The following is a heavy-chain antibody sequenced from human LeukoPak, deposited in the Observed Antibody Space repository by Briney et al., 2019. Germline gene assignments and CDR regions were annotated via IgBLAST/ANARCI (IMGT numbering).Heavy chain of an antibody. CDR1: GFPFSSYG. Sequence: LTGGSLRLSCAASGFPFSSYGMHWVRQAPGKGLEWVSFIRYDGSNKYYADSVKGRFTISRDSSKNTLYLQMNSLRAEDTAVYYCAKDFWQVSRLFDYWGQGTLVTVSS. CDR3: AKDFWQVSRLFDY. J-gene: IGHJ4*02. D-gene: IGHD2/OR15-2a*01. V-gene: IGHV3-30*02. CDR2: IRYDGSNK.